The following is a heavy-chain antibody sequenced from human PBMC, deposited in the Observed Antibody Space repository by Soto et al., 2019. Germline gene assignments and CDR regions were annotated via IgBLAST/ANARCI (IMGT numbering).Heavy chain of an antibody. V-gene: IGHV1-3*01. J-gene: IGHJ5*02. CDR3: AGGDSIVVVTYNWFDP. D-gene: IGHD3-22*01. CDR2: INAGNGNT. CDR1: GYTFTSYA. Sequence: GASVKVSCKASGYTFTSYAMHWVRQAPGQRLEWMGWINAGNGNTKYSQKFQGRFTISRDNSKNTLYLQMNSLRAEDTAVYYCAGGDSIVVVTYNWFDPWGQGTLVTVSS.